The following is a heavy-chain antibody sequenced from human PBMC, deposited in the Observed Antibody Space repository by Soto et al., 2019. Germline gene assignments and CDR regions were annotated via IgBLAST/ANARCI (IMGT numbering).Heavy chain of an antibody. J-gene: IGHJ4*02. V-gene: IGHV3-23*01. Sequence: EVQLLESGGGLVQPGGSLRISCVGSGFSFRKYAMNWVRQDPGKGLEWVSGISGSGGSGRGFYADPVKGRFTISRDNSNNTLYLEMNSLRAEDTSVYYCAKDLDDYSSAIDFWGQGTLVTVSS. CDR1: GFSFRKYA. D-gene: IGHD4-4*01. CDR3: AKDLDDYSSAIDF. CDR2: ISGSGGSGRG.